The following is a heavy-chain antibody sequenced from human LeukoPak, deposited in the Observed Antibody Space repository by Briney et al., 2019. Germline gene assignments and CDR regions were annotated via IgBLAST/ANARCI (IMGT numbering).Heavy chain of an antibody. J-gene: IGHJ4*02. CDR1: GVTFSDYA. V-gene: IGHV3-23*01. CDR2: ISGTDGST. Sequence: PGGSLRLSCAASGVTFSDYAMTWVRQAPGKGLEWVSTISGTDGSTYYAETVKGRFTISRDNSKNTVYLQMNSLRAEDTAVFYCAKDRGSSYYPYYFDYWGQGALVTVSS. D-gene: IGHD2-15*01. CDR3: AKDRGSSYYPYYFDY.